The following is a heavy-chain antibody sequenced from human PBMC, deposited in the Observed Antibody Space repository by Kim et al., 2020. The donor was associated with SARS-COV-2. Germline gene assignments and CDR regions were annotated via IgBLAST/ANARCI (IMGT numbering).Heavy chain of an antibody. D-gene: IGHD3-16*01. CDR1: GYTFTSYG. Sequence: ASVKVSCKASGYTFTSYGISWVRQAPGQGLEWMGWISAYNGNTNYAQKLQGRVTMTTDTSTSTAYMELRSLRSDDTAVYYCARGWGDLGPRDYYYGMDVWGQGTTVTVSS. CDR3: ARGWGDLGPRDYYYGMDV. J-gene: IGHJ6*02. V-gene: IGHV1-18*01. CDR2: ISAYNGNT.